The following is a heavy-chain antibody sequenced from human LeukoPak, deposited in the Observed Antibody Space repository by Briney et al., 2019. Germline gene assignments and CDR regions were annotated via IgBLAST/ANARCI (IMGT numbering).Heavy chain of an antibody. D-gene: IGHD3-10*01. CDR3: ARGGEDGNY. Sequence: PGGSPRLSCAASGFTFSSYSMNWVRQAPGKGLEWVSYISSSSSTIYYADSVKGRFTISRDNAKNSLYLQMNSLRAEDTAVYYCARGGEDGNYWGQGTLVTVSS. V-gene: IGHV3-48*01. J-gene: IGHJ4*02. CDR1: GFTFSSYS. CDR2: ISSSSSTI.